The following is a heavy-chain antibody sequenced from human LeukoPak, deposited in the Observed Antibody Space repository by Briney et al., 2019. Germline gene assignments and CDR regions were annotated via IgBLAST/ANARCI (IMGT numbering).Heavy chain of an antibody. J-gene: IGHJ5*02. CDR2: IYRSGST. V-gene: IGHV4-39*01. CDR1: GGSISSSTYY. Sequence: SETLSLTCSVSGGSISSSTYYWGWIRQPPGKGPEWVSSIYRSGSTYYNPSLKSRVTISVDTSKNQFSLKLSSVTAADTAVYYCARQPNWFDPWGQGTLVTVSS. CDR3: ARQPNWFDP.